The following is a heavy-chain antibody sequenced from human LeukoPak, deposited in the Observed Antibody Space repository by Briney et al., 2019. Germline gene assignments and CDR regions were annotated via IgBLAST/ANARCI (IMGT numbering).Heavy chain of an antibody. Sequence: GGSLRLSCAGSGFSGSSNYMTWLRRAQGKGLVWVAVIYSGDNTYYLDSVKGRFTVSRDKSKNTLYLQMNSLRAEDTAVYYCARDLEYFDSGTACDIWGQGTMATVSP. CDR3: ARDLEYFDSGTACDI. J-gene: IGHJ3*02. V-gene: IGHV3-53*01. CDR2: IYSGDNT. D-gene: IGHD3-9*01. CDR1: GFSGSSNY.